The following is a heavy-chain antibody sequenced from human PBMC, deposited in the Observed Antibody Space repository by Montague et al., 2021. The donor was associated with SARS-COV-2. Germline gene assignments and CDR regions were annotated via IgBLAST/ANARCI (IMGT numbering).Heavy chain of an antibody. CDR1: GSSISSGYY. V-gene: IGHV4-38-2*01. D-gene: IGHD3-10*01. J-gene: IGHJ4*02. CDR3: ARWYYGSGSYPH. CDR2: IYHSGGT. Sequence: SETLSLTCSVSGSSISSGYYWGWIRQPPGKGLAWIGNIYHSGGTYYSPSLKSRVTVSVDTSKNQFSLRLSSVTAADTAVYYCARWYYGSGSYPHWGQGTLVTVSS.